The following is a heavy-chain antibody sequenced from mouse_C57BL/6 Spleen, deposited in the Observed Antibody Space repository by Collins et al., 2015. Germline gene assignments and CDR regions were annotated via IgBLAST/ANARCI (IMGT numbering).Heavy chain of an antibody. CDR1: GYTFTDHT. Sequence: QVQLQQSDAELVKPGASVKISCKVSGYTFTDHTIHWMKQRPEQGLEWIGYIYPRDGSTKYNEKFKSKATLTVDKSSSTAYMQLSSLTSEDSAVYYCARDNYGNYIDYWGQGTTLTVSS. CDR2: IYPRDGST. J-gene: IGHJ2*01. V-gene: IGHV1-78*01. CDR3: ARDNYGNYIDY. D-gene: IGHD2-1*01.